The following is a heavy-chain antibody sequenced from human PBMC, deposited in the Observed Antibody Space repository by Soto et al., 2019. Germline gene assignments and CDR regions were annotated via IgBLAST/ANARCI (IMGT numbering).Heavy chain of an antibody. D-gene: IGHD2-8*01. CDR3: ARDPIGYCTNGVCPYGMDV. CDR1: GGSFSGYY. CDR2: INHSGST. J-gene: IGHJ6*02. V-gene: IGHV4-34*01. Sequence: PSETLSLTRAVYGGSFSGYYWSWIRQPPGKGLEWIGEINHSGSTNYNPSLKSRVTISVDTSKNQFSLKLSSVTAADTAVYYCARDPIGYCTNGVCPYGMDVWGQGTTVTVSS.